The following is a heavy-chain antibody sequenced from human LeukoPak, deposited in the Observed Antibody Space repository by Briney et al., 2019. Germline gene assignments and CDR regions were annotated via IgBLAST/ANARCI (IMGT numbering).Heavy chain of an antibody. D-gene: IGHD6-13*01. CDR1: GFTFSSYG. CDR3: AKDLTIAAAFSHLFDY. Sequence: PGGSLRLSCAASGFTFSSYGMHWVRQAPGKGLEWVAFIRYDGSNKYYADSVKGRFTISRDNSRNTLYLQMNGLRAEDTAVYYCAKDLTIAAAFSHLFDYWGQGTLVTVSS. J-gene: IGHJ4*02. V-gene: IGHV3-30*02. CDR2: IRYDGSNK.